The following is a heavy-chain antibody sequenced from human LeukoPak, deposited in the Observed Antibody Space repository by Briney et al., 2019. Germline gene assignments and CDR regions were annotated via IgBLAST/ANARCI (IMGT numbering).Heavy chain of an antibody. J-gene: IGHJ5*02. Sequence: GGSLRLSCAASGFTFSSNYMSWVRQAPGKGLEWVSVIYSGGSTYYADSVKGRFTISRHNSKNTLYLQMNSLRAEDTAVYYCARGTYYYGSGSYYKGWFDPWGQGTLVTVSS. CDR2: IYSGGST. V-gene: IGHV3-53*04. CDR1: GFTFSSNY. D-gene: IGHD3-10*01. CDR3: ARGTYYYGSGSYYKGWFDP.